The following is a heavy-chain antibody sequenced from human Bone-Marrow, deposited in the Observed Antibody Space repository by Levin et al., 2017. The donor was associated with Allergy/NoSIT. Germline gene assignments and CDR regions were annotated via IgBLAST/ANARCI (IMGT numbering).Heavy chain of an antibody. V-gene: IGHV4-39*01. Sequence: PSETLSLTCTVSGGSISSSSYYWGWIRQPPGKGLEWIGSIYYSGSTYYNPSLKSRVAISVDTSKNQFSLRLSSVTAADTAVFYCARLFDTNYGMDVWGQGTTVTVSS. CDR3: ARLFDTNYGMDV. J-gene: IGHJ6*02. CDR1: GGSISSSSYY. D-gene: IGHD3-9*01. CDR2: IYYSGST.